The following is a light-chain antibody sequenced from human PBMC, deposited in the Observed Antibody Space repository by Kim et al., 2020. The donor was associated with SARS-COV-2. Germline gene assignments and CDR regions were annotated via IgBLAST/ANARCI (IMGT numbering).Light chain of an antibody. Sequence: DIQMTQSPSTLSASVGDRVTITCRASQIISSWLAWYQQKPGKAPKLLIYKASNLETGVPSRFSGSGYGTEFTLTISSLQPDDFATYYCQQYDTYQTFGQGTKVDIK. CDR2: KAS. V-gene: IGKV1-5*03. CDR3: QQYDTYQT. J-gene: IGKJ1*01. CDR1: QIISSW.